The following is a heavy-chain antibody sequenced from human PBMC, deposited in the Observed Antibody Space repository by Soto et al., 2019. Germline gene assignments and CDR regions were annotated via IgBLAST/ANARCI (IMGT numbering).Heavy chain of an antibody. D-gene: IGHD2-2*01. J-gene: IGHJ3*02. CDR1: GYSLTSYW. CDR3: ASSSIVVVPAAMRHDAFDI. CDR2: IDPSDSYT. Sequence: PGESLKISCQGSGYSLTSYWISWVRQMPGKGLEWMGRIDPSDSYTNYSPYFQGHVTISADKSISTAYLQWNSLKTSDTAMYYCASSSIVVVPAAMRHDAFDIWGQGTMVTVSS. V-gene: IGHV5-10-1*01.